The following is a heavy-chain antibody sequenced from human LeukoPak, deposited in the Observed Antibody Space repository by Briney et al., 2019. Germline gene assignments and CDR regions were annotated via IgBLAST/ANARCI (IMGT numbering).Heavy chain of an antibody. CDR1: GFTFSGYS. V-gene: IGHV3-30*03. Sequence: GGSLRLSCTASGFTFSGYSMHWVRQAPGMGLEWVAIISYDGSNTFYGDSVKGRFTISRDNSKKTLYLQMNSLRTEDTAVYYCARDQTAVTGVWGTIDYWGQGTLVTVSS. J-gene: IGHJ4*02. CDR2: ISYDGSNT. D-gene: IGHD2-8*02. CDR3: ARDQTAVTGVWGTIDY.